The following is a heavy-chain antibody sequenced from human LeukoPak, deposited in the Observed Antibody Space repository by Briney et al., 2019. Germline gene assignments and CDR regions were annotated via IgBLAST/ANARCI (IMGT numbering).Heavy chain of an antibody. CDR2: IIPIFGTA. V-gene: IGHV1-69*06. CDR3: ARGPAGPPYYFDY. CDR1: GGTFSSYA. Sequence: ASVKVSCKASGGTFSSYAISWVRQAPGQGLEWMGGIIPIFGTANYAQKFQGRVTITADKSTSTAYMELSSLRSEDTAMYYCARGPAGPPYYFDYWGQGTLVTVSS. D-gene: IGHD3-10*01. J-gene: IGHJ4*02.